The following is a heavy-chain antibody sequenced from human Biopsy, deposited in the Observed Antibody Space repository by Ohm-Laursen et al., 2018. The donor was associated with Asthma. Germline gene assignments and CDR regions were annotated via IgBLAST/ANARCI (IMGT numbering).Heavy chain of an antibody. CDR2: IMTVFGTT. Sequence: GVSVKVSCKAPGGTFSNFAISWVRQAPGQGLEWLGGIMTVFGTTNYGQKFQGRVTITADESTSTAYMEVTSLRSEDTAIYYCARCQVGYSSGWSLLLKKIYYSGMDVWGQGTAVTVSS. J-gene: IGHJ6*02. V-gene: IGHV1-69*01. CDR3: ARCQVGYSSGWSLLLKKIYYSGMDV. D-gene: IGHD6-19*01. CDR1: GGTFSNFA.